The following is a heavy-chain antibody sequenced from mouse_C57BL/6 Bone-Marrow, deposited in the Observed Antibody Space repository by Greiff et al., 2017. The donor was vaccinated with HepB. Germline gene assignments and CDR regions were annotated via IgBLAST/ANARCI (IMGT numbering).Heavy chain of an antibody. Sequence: EVQLVESGAELVRPGASVKLSCTASGFNIKDDYMHWVKQRPEQGLEWIGWIDPENGDTEYASKIQGKATITADTSSNTAYLQLSSLTSEDTAVYYCTTGWLDAYWGQGTLVTVSA. D-gene: IGHD1-1*02. CDR3: TTGWLDAY. CDR1: GFNIKDDY. CDR2: IDPENGDT. V-gene: IGHV14-4*01. J-gene: IGHJ3*01.